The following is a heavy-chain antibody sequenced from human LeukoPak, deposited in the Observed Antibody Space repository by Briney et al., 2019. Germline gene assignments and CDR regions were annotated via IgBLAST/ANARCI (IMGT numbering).Heavy chain of an antibody. CDR2: INHSGST. CDR1: GGSFSGYY. CDR3: ARADGEQWLVQGDHWYFDL. Sequence: PSETLSLTCAVYGGSFSGYYWSWIRQPPGKGLEWIGEINHSGSTNYNPSLKSRVTISVDTSKNQFSLKLSSVTAADTAVYYCARADGEQWLVQGDHWYFDLWGRGTLVTVSS. J-gene: IGHJ2*01. V-gene: IGHV4-34*01. D-gene: IGHD6-19*01.